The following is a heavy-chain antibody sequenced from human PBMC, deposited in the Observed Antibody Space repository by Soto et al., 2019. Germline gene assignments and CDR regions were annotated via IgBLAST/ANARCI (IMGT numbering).Heavy chain of an antibody. CDR2: ILYDGGKK. CDR1: GLTFSKYA. V-gene: IGHV3-30-3*01. Sequence: QMQLVESGGGVVQPGGSLRLSCAASGLTFSKYAMHWVRQAPGKGLEWVAVILYDGGKKRYADSVEGRFTISRDNSMDMLYLQMSNLRAEDSAVYYCVRASCGAVGCQGRDWFDPWGQGTLVTVSS. CDR3: VRASCGAVGCQGRDWFDP. J-gene: IGHJ5*02. D-gene: IGHD1-26*01.